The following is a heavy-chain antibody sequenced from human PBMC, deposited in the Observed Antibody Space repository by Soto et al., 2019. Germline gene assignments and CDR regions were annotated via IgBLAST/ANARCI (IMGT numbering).Heavy chain of an antibody. CDR1: GVSITSHY. CDR3: ARDLRSRGWFDP. J-gene: IGHJ5*02. Sequence: LSLTCDVSGVSITSHYWNWIRQSPGTGLEWIGSTYFRGSASYNPSLKSRVTISLDTSKDQLSLTLSAVTAADSAVYYCARDLRSRGWFDPWGPGILVTVSS. V-gene: IGHV4-59*11. CDR2: TYFRGSA.